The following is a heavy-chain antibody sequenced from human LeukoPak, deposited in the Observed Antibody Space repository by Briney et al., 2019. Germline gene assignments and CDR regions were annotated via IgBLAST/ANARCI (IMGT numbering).Heavy chain of an antibody. CDR1: GYTFTSYG. Sequence: ASVKVSCKASGYTFTSYGISWVRQATGQGLEWMGWMNPNSGNTGYAQKFQGRVTITRNTSISTAYMELSSLRSEDTAVYYCARVWSVPAAMSWFDPWGQGTLVTVSS. CDR3: ARVWSVPAAMSWFDP. J-gene: IGHJ5*02. D-gene: IGHD2-2*01. CDR2: MNPNSGNT. V-gene: IGHV1-8*03.